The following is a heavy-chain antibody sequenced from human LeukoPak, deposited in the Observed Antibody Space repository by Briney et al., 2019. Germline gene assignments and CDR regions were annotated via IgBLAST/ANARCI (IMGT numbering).Heavy chain of an antibody. CDR1: GFTLSSNY. CDR2: IYSGGTT. J-gene: IGHJ3*02. Sequence: GGSLRLSCAASGFTLSSNYMSWVRQAPGKGLEWVSGIYSGGTTYYTDSVKGGFTISRDNSNNTLYLQMNSLRAEDTAVYYCARGPVTRFEIWGQGTMVTVSS. V-gene: IGHV3-53*01. D-gene: IGHD4-17*01. CDR3: ARGPVTRFEI.